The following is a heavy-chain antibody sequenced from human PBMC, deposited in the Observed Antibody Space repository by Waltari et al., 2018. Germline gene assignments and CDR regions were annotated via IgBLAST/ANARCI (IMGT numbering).Heavy chain of an antibody. D-gene: IGHD6-13*01. CDR2: INHSGST. Sequence: QVQLQPWGAGLLKPSETLSLTCAVYGGSFSGYYWSWTRQPPGKGLEWIGEINHSGSTNYNPSLKSRVTISVDTSKNQFSLKLSSVTAADTAVYYCAGHIAAAGPFDYWGQGTLVTVSS. J-gene: IGHJ4*02. CDR3: AGHIAAAGPFDY. CDR1: GGSFSGYY. V-gene: IGHV4-34*01.